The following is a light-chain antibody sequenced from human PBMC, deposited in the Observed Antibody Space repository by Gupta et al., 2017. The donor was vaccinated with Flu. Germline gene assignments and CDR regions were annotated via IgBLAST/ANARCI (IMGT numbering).Light chain of an antibody. CDR2: EVS. CDR1: SSDVGNYNR. Sequence: GQSVTISCTGTSSDVGNYNRVSWYQQPPGTAPKLMIYEVSNRPSGVPDRFSGSKSGNTASLTISGLQAEDEADYYCSSYTSTYTYVFGTGTKLTVL. CDR3: SSYTSTYTYV. J-gene: IGLJ1*01. V-gene: IGLV2-18*02.